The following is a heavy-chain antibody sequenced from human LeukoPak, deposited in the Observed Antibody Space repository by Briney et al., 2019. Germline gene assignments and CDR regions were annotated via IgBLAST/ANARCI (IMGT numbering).Heavy chain of an antibody. Sequence: PGGSLRLSCAASGFTFDDYEMSWVRQAPGKGLERVSGINWNGGSTGYADSVKGRFTISRDNAKNSLYLQMNSLRIEDTAVFYCARVLVGGTNWFDPWGQGTLVTVSS. CDR3: ARVLVGGTNWFDP. D-gene: IGHD1-26*01. CDR2: INWNGGST. J-gene: IGHJ5*02. V-gene: IGHV3-20*04. CDR1: GFTFDDYE.